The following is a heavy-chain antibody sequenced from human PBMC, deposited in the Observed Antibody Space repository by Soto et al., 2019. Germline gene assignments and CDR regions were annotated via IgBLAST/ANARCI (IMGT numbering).Heavy chain of an antibody. D-gene: IGHD3-3*01. CDR1: GFTFSSYG. Sequence: GGSLRLSCAASGFTFSSYGMHWVRQAPGKGLEWVAVISYDGSNKYYADSVKGRFTISRDNSKNTLYLQMNSLRAEDTAVYYCARGGMTIYYYYDMDVWGQGTTVTVSS. CDR2: ISYDGSNK. CDR3: ARGGMTIYYYYDMDV. J-gene: IGHJ6*02. V-gene: IGHV3-30*03.